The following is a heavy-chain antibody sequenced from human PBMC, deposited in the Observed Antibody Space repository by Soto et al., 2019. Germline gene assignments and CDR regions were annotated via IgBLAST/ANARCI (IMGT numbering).Heavy chain of an antibody. CDR1: GYTFTSYA. V-gene: IGHV1-3*01. D-gene: IGHD3-10*01. CDR2: INAGNGNT. CDR3: ARDRVPWYFDY. Sequence: GASVKDSCKASGYTFTSYAMHWVRQAPGQRLEWMGWINAGNGNTKYSQKFQGRVTITRDTSASTAYMELSSLRSEDTAVYYCARDRVPWYFDYWGQGTLVTVSS. J-gene: IGHJ4*02.